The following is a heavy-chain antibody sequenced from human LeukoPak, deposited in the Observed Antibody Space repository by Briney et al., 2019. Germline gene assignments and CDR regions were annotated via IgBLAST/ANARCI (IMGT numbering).Heavy chain of an antibody. CDR1: GGSISSYY. Sequence: NTSETLSLTCTVSGGSISSYYWSWIRQPPGKGLEWIGYIYYSGSTNYNPSLKSRVTISVDTSKNQFSLKLSSVTAADTAVYYCARTASLWPQPQYGMDVWGQGTTVTVSS. D-gene: IGHD2/OR15-2a*01. CDR2: IYYSGST. CDR3: ARTASLWPQPQYGMDV. J-gene: IGHJ6*02. V-gene: IGHV4-59*01.